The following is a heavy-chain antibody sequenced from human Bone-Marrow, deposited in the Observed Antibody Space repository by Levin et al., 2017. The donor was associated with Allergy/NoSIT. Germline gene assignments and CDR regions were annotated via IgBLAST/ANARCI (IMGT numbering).Heavy chain of an antibody. CDR1: GGSVSRGTY. Sequence: SQTLSLPCTVSGGSVSRGTYWSWIRQTPGKGLEWIGHISDSGTTKYNPSLKSRVIISIDTSKNQFSLKLSSVTAADTAVYYCARDKVIPAANGYYYYGMDVWGQGTTVTVSS. CDR3: ARDKVIPAANGYYYYGMDV. D-gene: IGHD2-2*01. CDR2: ISDSGTT. V-gene: IGHV4-61*01. J-gene: IGHJ6*02.